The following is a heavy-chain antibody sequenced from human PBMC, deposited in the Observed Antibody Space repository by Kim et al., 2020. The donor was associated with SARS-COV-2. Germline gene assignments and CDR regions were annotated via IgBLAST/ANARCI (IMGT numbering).Heavy chain of an antibody. CDR3: ARVNTMVRGVIINWFDP. V-gene: IGHV1-69*01. D-gene: IGHD3-10*01. J-gene: IGHJ5*02. Sequence: FQGRVTITADESTSTAYMELSSLRSEDTAVYYCARVNTMVRGVIINWFDPWGQGTLVTVSS.